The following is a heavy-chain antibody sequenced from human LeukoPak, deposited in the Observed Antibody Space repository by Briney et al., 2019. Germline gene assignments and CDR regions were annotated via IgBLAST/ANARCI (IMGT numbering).Heavy chain of an antibody. Sequence: SETLSLTCTVSGGSISSSSYYWGWIRQPPGKGLEWIGSIYYSGSTNYNPSLKSRVTISVDTSKNQFSLKLSSVTAADTAVYYCARHGVYSYYYYMDVWGKGTTVTISS. CDR3: ARHGVYSYYYYMDV. J-gene: IGHJ6*03. CDR2: IYYSGST. CDR1: GGSISSSSYY. V-gene: IGHV4-39*01. D-gene: IGHD2-21*01.